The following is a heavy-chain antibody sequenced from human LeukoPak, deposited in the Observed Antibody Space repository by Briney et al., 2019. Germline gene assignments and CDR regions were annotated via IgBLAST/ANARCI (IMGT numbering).Heavy chain of an antibody. D-gene: IGHD2-15*01. CDR1: GGSISNYY. Sequence: PSETLSLTCTVSGGSISNYYWSWVRQPPGKGLEWIRSIYYSGTTYNNPSLQSRVTMSVDTSKNQFSLKLSSVTAADTAVYYCARHKLTYYFDSWGQGTLVTVSS. CDR3: ARHKLTYYFDS. J-gene: IGHJ4*02. V-gene: IGHV4-59*05. CDR2: IYYSGTT.